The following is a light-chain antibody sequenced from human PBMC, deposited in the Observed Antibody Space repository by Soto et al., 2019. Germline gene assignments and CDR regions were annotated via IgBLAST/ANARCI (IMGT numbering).Light chain of an antibody. Sequence: DIQMTQSPSSLSASVGDRVTITCRASQSISSYLNWYQQKPGKAPKLLIYAASSLQSGVPSRFSGSGSGTDFTLTISRLEPEDFAVYYCQQYGSSPFTFGPGTMVDIK. CDR3: QQYGSSPFT. CDR2: AAS. J-gene: IGKJ3*01. CDR1: QSISSY. V-gene: IGKV1-39*01.